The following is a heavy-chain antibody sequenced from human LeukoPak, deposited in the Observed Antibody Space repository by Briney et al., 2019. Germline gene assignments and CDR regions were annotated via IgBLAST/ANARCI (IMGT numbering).Heavy chain of an antibody. V-gene: IGHV1-69*13. CDR1: GGTFSSYA. CDR2: IIPIFGTA. Sequence: GASVKVSCKASGGTFSSYAISCVRQAPGQGLEWMGGIIPIFGTANYAQKFQGRVTITADESTSTAYMELSSLRSEDTAVYYCARGEAVAVRYYYMDVWGKGTTVTISS. D-gene: IGHD6-19*01. CDR3: ARGEAVAVRYYYMDV. J-gene: IGHJ6*03.